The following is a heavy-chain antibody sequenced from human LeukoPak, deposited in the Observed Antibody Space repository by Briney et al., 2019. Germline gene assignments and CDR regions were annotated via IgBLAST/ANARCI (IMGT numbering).Heavy chain of an antibody. J-gene: IGHJ4*02. Sequence: SETLSLTCAVYGGSFSGYYWSWIRQPPGKGLEWIGEINHSGSTNYNPSLKSRVTISVDTSKSQFSLKLSSVTAADTAVYYCARGRTYRGYCSSTSCYGGDYWGQGTLVTVSS. V-gene: IGHV4-34*01. CDR1: GGSFSGYY. CDR3: ARGRTYRGYCSSTSCYGGDY. CDR2: INHSGST. D-gene: IGHD2-2*01.